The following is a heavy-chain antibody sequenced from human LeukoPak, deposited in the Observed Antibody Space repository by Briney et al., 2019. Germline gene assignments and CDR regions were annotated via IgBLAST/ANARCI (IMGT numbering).Heavy chain of an antibody. J-gene: IGHJ5*02. V-gene: IGHV1-2*02. D-gene: IGHD5-12*01. CDR3: ARVSDIVAGFDP. Sequence: ASVKVSCKASGYTFTGYYIHWVRQATGQGLEWMGWINPNSGGTNYAQKFQGRVTMTRDTSISTAYMELSRLRSDDTAVYYCARVSDIVAGFDPWGQGTLVTVSS. CDR1: GYTFTGYY. CDR2: INPNSGGT.